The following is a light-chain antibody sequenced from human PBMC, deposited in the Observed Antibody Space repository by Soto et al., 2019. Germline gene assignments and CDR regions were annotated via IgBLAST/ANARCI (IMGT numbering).Light chain of an antibody. J-gene: IGLJ1*01. Sequence: QSVLTQPASVSVSPGQSITISCTGTSSDVGAYVYVSWYQHHPGKAPKLIIYEVSNRPSGVSNRFSGSKSGNTASLTISGLQAEDEADYYCSSYTSSSTLYVFGIGTKVTVL. V-gene: IGLV2-14*01. CDR3: SSYTSSSTLYV. CDR1: SSDVGAYVY. CDR2: EVS.